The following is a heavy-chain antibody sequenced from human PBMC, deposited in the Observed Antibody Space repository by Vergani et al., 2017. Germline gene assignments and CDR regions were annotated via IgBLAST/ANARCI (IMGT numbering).Heavy chain of an antibody. CDR3: ARSRIYYGAGSPDY. D-gene: IGHD3-10*01. CDR1: GASVNSYY. Sequence: QVKLQESGPGLVKPSETLSLTCTVSGASVNSYYWSWIRQPPGKGLEWMGYVSFRGDTLYDPSVKGRMTISLNTSSNQFSLYRTSVPAADTAVYYCARSRIYYGAGSPDYWGQGTLVTVSS. J-gene: IGHJ4*02. CDR2: VSFRGDT. V-gene: IGHV4-59*02.